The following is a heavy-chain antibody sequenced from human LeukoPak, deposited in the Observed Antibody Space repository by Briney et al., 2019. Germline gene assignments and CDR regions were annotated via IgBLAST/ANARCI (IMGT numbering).Heavy chain of an antibody. CDR3: ASSPHYYDSSGYHYPYFDY. V-gene: IGHV4-34*01. D-gene: IGHD3-22*01. CDR2: INHSGST. CDR1: GGSFSGYY. Sequence: PSETLSLTWAVYGGSFSGYYWSWIHQPPGKGLEWIGEINHSGSTNYNPSLKSRVTISVDTSKNQFSLKLSSVTAADTAVYYCASSPHYYDSSGYHYPYFDYWGQGTLVTVSS. J-gene: IGHJ4*02.